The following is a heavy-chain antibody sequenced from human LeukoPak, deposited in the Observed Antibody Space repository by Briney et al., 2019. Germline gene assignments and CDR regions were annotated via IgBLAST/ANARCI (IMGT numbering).Heavy chain of an antibody. V-gene: IGHV4-30-4*08. CDR2: IYYSGST. CDR1: GGSISSGDYS. D-gene: IGHD3-3*01. CDR3: ARARYDFWSGLTHFDY. Sequence: SQTLSLTCTVSGGSISSGDYSWSWIRQPPGKGLEWIGYIYYSGSTYYNPSLKSRVTISVDTSKNQFSLKLSSVTAADTAVYYCARARYDFWSGLTHFDYWGQGTLVTVSS. J-gene: IGHJ4*02.